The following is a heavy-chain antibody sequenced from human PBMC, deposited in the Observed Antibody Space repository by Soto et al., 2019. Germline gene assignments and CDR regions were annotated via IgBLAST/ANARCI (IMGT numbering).Heavy chain of an antibody. Sequence: SETLSLTCAVSGGSISSGGYSWSWIRQPPGKGLEWIGYIYHSGSTYYNPSLKSRVTISVDRSKNQFSLKLSFVTAADTAVYYCATVPDYWGQGTLVPVSP. CDR1: GGSISSGGYS. CDR3: ATVPDY. V-gene: IGHV4-30-2*01. J-gene: IGHJ4*02. CDR2: IYHSGST.